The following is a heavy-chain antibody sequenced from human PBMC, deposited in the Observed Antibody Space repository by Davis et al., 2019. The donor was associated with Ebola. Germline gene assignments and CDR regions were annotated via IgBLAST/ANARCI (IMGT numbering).Heavy chain of an antibody. D-gene: IGHD1-26*01. J-gene: IGHJ4*02. CDR1: GYTFTSYG. CDR3: ARRVGARSGFDY. Sequence: ASVKVSCKASGYTFTSYGINWVRQATGQGLEWMGWMNPNSGNTGYAQKFQGRITMTRNISITTAYMELNSLRSEDTAVYYCARRVGARSGFDYWGQGTLVTVSS. V-gene: IGHV1-8*02. CDR2: MNPNSGNT.